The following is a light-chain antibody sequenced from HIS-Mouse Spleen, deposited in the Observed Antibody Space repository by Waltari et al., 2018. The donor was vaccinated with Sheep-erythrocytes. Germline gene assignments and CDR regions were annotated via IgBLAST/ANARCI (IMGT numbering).Light chain of an antibody. CDR3: QQSYSTPPLT. V-gene: IGKV1-39*01. J-gene: IGKJ4*01. Sequence: DIQMTQSPSSLSASVGDRVPITCRASQSISSYLNWYQQKPGKAPKLLIYAASSLQSGVPSRFSVSGSGTDFTLTISSLQPEDFATYYCQQSYSTPPLTFGGGTKVEIK. CDR1: QSISSY. CDR2: AAS.